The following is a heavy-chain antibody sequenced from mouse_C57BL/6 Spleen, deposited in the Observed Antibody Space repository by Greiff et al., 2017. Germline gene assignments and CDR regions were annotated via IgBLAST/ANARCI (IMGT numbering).Heavy chain of an antibody. J-gene: IGHJ3*01. V-gene: IGHV1-52*01. CDR3: ASGTASWCAY. CDR1: GYTFTSYW. Sequence: QVQLQQPGAELARPGSSVKLSCKASGYTFTSYWMHWVKQRPIHGLEWIGNIDPSASDTHYNQKFKDKATLTADKSSSTAYMQLSSLTSEDSAVYYFASGTASWCAYWGQGTLVTVSA. CDR2: IDPSASDT. D-gene: IGHD4-1*01.